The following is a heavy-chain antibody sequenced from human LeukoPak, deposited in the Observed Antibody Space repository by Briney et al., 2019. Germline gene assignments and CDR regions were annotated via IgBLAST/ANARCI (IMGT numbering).Heavy chain of an antibody. CDR2: FDPEDGET. J-gene: IGHJ4*02. Sequence: ASVKVSCKVSGYTLTELSMHWVRQAPGKGLEWMGGFDPEDGETIYAQKFQGRVTMTEDTSTDTAYMELSSLRSEDTAVYYCATDGPGYSSGWYYFDYWGQRTLVTVSS. V-gene: IGHV1-24*01. CDR3: ATDGPGYSSGWYYFDY. CDR1: GYTLTELS. D-gene: IGHD6-19*01.